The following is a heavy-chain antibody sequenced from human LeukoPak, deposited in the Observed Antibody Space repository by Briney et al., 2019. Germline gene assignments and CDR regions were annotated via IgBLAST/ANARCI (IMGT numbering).Heavy chain of an antibody. D-gene: IGHD5-24*01. V-gene: IGHV3-23*01. CDR1: GFTFGDYA. CDR2: ISNSGGST. Sequence: PGGSLRLSCTAYGFTFGDYAMSWVRQAPGKGLEWVSVISNSGGSTFYADSVKGRLTISRDNSKNTLYLQMNSLRPEDTAVYYCAKNSGRDGYNDSFDYWGQGTLVTVSS. J-gene: IGHJ4*02. CDR3: AKNSGRDGYNDSFDY.